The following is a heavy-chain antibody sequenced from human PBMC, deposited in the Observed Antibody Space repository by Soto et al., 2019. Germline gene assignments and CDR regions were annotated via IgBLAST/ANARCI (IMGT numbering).Heavy chain of an antibody. CDR3: TKSSSVGANSLDY. V-gene: IGHV3-9*01. J-gene: IGHJ4*02. CDR2: ISWNSRST. CDR1: GFSFDNYA. Sequence: EVQLVESGGGLVQPGRSLRLSCKASGFSFDNYAMHWIRQAPGKGLEWVSAISWNSRSTDYADSVKGRFTISRDNAKNSLNLQMNSLRPEDTAFYYCTKSSSVGANSLDYWGQGTLVAVSS. D-gene: IGHD1-26*01.